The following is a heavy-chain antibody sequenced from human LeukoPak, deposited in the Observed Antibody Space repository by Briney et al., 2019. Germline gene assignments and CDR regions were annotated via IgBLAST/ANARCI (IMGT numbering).Heavy chain of an antibody. D-gene: IGHD6-19*01. Sequence: GRSLRLSCAASGFTFDDYAMHWVRQAPGKGLEWVSGISWNSGSIGYADSVKGRFTISRDNAKNSLYLQMNSLRAEDTALYYCAKDLYSSGSQGLFDYWGQGTLVTVSS. CDR1: GFTFDDYA. CDR3: AKDLYSSGSQGLFDY. V-gene: IGHV3-9*01. CDR2: ISWNSGSI. J-gene: IGHJ4*02.